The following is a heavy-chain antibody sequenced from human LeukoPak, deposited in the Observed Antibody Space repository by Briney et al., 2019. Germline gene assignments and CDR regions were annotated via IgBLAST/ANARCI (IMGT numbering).Heavy chain of an antibody. Sequence: PGGSLRLSCAASGFTFRNYAMHWVRQAPGKGLEWVAVTSYDGGDKYYADSVKGRLTISRDNSKNTLYLQMNSWRAEDTAVYYGARDKGLLIITRGFDYGGQGTLVTVSS. CDR2: TSYDGGDK. CDR3: ARDKGLLIITRGFDY. CDR1: GFTFRNYA. J-gene: IGHJ4*02. V-gene: IGHV3-30*04. D-gene: IGHD3-9*01.